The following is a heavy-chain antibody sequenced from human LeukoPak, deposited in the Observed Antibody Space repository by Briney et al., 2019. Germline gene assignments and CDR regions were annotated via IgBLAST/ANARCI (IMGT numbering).Heavy chain of an antibody. CDR3: ATSSDFWSGLGDWFDP. CDR1: GYTLTELS. D-gene: IGHD3-3*01. Sequence: ASVKVSCKVSGYTLTELSMHWVRQAPGKGLEWLGGFDPEDGETISAQKFQGRVTMTEDTSTDTAYMELSSLRSEDTAVYYCATSSDFWSGLGDWFDPWGQGTLVTVSS. J-gene: IGHJ5*02. CDR2: FDPEDGET. V-gene: IGHV1-24*01.